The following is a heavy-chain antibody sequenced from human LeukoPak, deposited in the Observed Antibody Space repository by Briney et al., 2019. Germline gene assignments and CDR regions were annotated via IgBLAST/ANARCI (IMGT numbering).Heavy chain of an antibody. CDR2: IYYSGST. CDR3: ASGGTYGDYDLSAEYFQH. Sequence: ASETLSLTCTVSGGSISSSSYYWGWIRQPPGKGLEWIGYIYYSGSTNYNPSLKSRVTISVDTSKNQFSLKLSSVTAADTAVYYCASGGTYGDYDLSAEYFQHWGQGTLVTVSS. CDR1: GGSISSSSYY. J-gene: IGHJ1*01. D-gene: IGHD4-17*01. V-gene: IGHV4-61*05.